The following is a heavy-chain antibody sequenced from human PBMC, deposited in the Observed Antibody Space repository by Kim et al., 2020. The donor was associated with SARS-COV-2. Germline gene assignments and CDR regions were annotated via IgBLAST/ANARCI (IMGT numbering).Heavy chain of an antibody. CDR3: ARVGSSSLWRDNWFDP. Sequence: SVKGRFTISRDNSKNTLYLQMNSLRAEDTAVYYCARVGSSSLWRDNWFDPWGQGTLVTVSS. J-gene: IGHJ5*02. D-gene: IGHD6-6*01. V-gene: IGHV3-30*01.